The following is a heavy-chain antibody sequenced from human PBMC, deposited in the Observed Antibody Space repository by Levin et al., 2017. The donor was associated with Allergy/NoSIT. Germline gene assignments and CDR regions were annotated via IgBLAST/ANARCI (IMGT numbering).Heavy chain of an antibody. D-gene: IGHD4-17*01. J-gene: IGHJ4*02. CDR1: GFTFSSYS. CDR2: ISSSSSYI. CDR3: ARESRATVTTEPDGY. Sequence: GGSLRLSCAASGFTFSSYSMNWVRQAPGKGLEWVSSISSSSSYIYYADSVKGRFTISRDNAKNSLYLQMNSLRAEDTAVYYCARESRATVTTEPDGYWGQGTLVTVSS. V-gene: IGHV3-21*01.